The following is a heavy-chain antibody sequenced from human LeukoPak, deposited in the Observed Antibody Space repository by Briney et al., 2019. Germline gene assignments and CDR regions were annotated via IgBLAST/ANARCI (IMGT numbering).Heavy chain of an antibody. Sequence: PGGSLRLSCAASGFTFSSYSMNWVRQAPGKGLEWVSSISSSSSYIYYADSVKGRFTISRDNAKNSLYLQMNSLRAEDTAVYYCARGADCSSTSCYTDFDYWGQGTLVTVSS. J-gene: IGHJ4*02. CDR2: ISSSSSYI. CDR3: ARGADCSSTSCYTDFDY. CDR1: GFTFSSYS. D-gene: IGHD2-2*02. V-gene: IGHV3-21*01.